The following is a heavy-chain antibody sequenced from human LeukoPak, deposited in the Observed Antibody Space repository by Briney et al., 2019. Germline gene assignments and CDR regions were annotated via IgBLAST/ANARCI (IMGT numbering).Heavy chain of an antibody. V-gene: IGHV1-18*01. Sequence: ASVKVSCKASGYTFTSYGISWVRQAPGQGLEWMGWISAYNGNTNYAQKLQGRVTMTTDTSTSTAYMELRSLRSDDTAVYYCARLKAARPLYYYHGMDVWGQGNTVNGSS. D-gene: IGHD6-6*01. CDR3: ARLKAARPLYYYHGMDV. CDR2: ISAYNGNT. CDR1: GYTFTSYG. J-gene: IGHJ6*02.